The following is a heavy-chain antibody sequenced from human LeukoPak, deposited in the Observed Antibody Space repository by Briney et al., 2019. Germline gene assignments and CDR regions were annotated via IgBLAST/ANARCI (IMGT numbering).Heavy chain of an antibody. D-gene: IGHD6-13*01. J-gene: IGHJ4*02. CDR1: GFTFSSYG. CDR2: IWYDGSNK. CDR3: ARAPSWYYFDY. V-gene: IGHV3-33*01. Sequence: GGSLRLSCAASGFTFSSYGMHWVRQAPGKGLEWVAVIWYDGSNKYYADSVKGRFTISRDNSKNTLYLQTNSLRAEDTAVYYCARAPSWYYFDYWGQGTLVTVSS.